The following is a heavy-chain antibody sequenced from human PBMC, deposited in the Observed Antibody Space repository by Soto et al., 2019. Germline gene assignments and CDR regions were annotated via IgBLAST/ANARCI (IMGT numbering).Heavy chain of an antibody. CDR1: GFTFSTYA. V-gene: IGHV3-30-3*01. CDR3: ARDLKLLYWEAYYYYGMDV. D-gene: IGHD1-26*01. CDR2: ISYDGSNR. J-gene: IGHJ6*02. Sequence: PGGSLRLSCAASGFTFSTYAMHWVRQAPGKGLEWVAVISYDGSNRYYADSVKGRFTISRDNSKNTLYLQMNSLRVEDTAVYYCARDLKLLYWEAYYYYGMDVWGQGTTVTVSS.